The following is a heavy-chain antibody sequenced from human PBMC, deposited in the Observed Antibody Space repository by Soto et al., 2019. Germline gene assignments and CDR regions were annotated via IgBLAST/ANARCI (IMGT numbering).Heavy chain of an antibody. CDR3: ATDAVPTISNPLHF. J-gene: IGHJ4*02. CDR1: GFTFSNAW. Sequence: PGGSLRLSCAASGFTFSNAWMDWVRQAPGKGLEWVGRIKNKDHGETTDYSAPMKGRFTISRDDSKNTVYLQVDSLKTEDTAVYYCATDAVPTISNPLHFWGQGTLVTVSS. V-gene: IGHV3-15*01. CDR2: IKNKDHGETT. D-gene: IGHD5-12*01.